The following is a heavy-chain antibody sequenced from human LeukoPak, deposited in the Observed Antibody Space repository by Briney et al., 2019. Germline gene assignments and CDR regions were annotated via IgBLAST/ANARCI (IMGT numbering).Heavy chain of an antibody. CDR1: GFTFSSYA. CDR2: VHYSGSI. J-gene: IGHJ6*02. V-gene: IGHV4-59*08. D-gene: IGHD3-3*01. Sequence: ESLRLSCAASGFTFSSYAMSWVRQPPGKGLEWIGYVHYSGSINYNPSLNGRLTISVDTSRSQFSLRLTSVTAADTAVYYCARLRPLERVSSYYYHAMDVWGQGTTVTVS. CDR3: ARLRPLERVSSYYYHAMDV.